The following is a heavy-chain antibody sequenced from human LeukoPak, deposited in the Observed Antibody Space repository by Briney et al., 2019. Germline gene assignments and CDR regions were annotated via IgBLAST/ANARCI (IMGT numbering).Heavy chain of an antibody. V-gene: IGHV3-23*01. D-gene: IGHD2-8*01. Sequence: GGSLRLSCATSGFPFSDSSMTWVRQAPGKGLEWISTTNSGGSSTDYAESVKGRFTISRDNSKNTLYLQMSSLRVEDTAMYYCAKQSYARSLGEGGPGTLVTVS. CDR2: TNSGGSST. CDR1: GFPFSDSS. CDR3: AKQSYARSLGE. J-gene: IGHJ4*02.